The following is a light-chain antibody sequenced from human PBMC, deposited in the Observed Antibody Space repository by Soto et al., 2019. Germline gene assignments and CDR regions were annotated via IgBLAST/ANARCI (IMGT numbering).Light chain of an antibody. CDR3: QQYNSWLWT. CDR1: QSVSSN. Sequence: ESVLTQSPGTLSLSPGERATLSCRAGQSVSSNYLAWYQQKPGQAPRLLIYGASTRATGIPARFSGSGSGTEFTLIISSLQSEDSAVYYCQQYNSWLWTFGQGTKVDIK. J-gene: IGKJ1*01. CDR2: GAS. V-gene: IGKV3-15*01.